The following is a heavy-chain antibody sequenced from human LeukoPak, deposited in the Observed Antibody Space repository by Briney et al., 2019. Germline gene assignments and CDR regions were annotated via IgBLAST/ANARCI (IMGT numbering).Heavy chain of an antibody. CDR3: ARARGWAVGDDYYYGVDV. CDR1: VGASSGYY. Sequence: PSETLSLTCVVYVGASSGYYWSWVCQSPGKGLEWIGEINQSGNTNYNPSLKSRVTISIDTSKNQFSLKVTSVTAGDTAVYYCARARGWAVGDDYYYGVDVWGQGSTGTVSS. V-gene: IGHV4-34*01. CDR2: INQSGNT. J-gene: IGHJ6*02. D-gene: IGHD4-17*01.